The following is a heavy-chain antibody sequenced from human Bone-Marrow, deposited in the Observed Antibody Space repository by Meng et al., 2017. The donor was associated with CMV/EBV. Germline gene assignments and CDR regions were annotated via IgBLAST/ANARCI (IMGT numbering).Heavy chain of an antibody. J-gene: IGHJ6*02. CDR2: IIPIFATA. D-gene: IGHD3-10*01. CDR3: ATDAMVRGVMGYYYGMDV. CDR1: GGTFNIYT. V-gene: IGHV1-69*05. Sequence: SVKVSCKASGGTFNIYTINWVRQAPGQGLEWMGGIIPIFATAKYAQKFQGRVTIITDESTSTAYMELSSLRSEDTAVYYCATDAMVRGVMGYYYGMDVWGQGTTVTVSS.